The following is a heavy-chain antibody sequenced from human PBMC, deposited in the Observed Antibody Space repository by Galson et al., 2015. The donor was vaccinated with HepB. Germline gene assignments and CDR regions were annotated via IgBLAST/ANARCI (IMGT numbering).Heavy chain of an antibody. J-gene: IGHJ4*02. D-gene: IGHD4-17*01. Sequence: SLRLSCAASGFTFSSYAMSWVRQAPGKGLEWVSAISGSGGSTYYADSVKGRFTISRDNSKNTLYLQMNSLRAEDTAVYYCAKGHHDYGDYWGYWGQGTLVTVSS. V-gene: IGHV3-23*01. CDR1: GFTFSSYA. CDR3: AKGHHDYGDYWGY. CDR2: ISGSGGST.